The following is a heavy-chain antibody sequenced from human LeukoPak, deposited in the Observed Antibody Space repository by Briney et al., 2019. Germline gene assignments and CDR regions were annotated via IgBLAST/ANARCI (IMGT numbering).Heavy chain of an antibody. V-gene: IGHV4-39*01. D-gene: IGHD6-19*01. CDR1: GGSISSSSYY. J-gene: IGHJ4*02. CDR2: IYYSGST. CDR3: ARQVAVAGIAY. Sequence: PSETLSLTCTVSGGSISSSSYYWGWIRQPPGKGLEWIGSIYYSGSTYYNPSLKSRVTISVDTSKNQFSLKLSSVTAADTAVYYCARQVAVAGIAYWGQGTLVTVSS.